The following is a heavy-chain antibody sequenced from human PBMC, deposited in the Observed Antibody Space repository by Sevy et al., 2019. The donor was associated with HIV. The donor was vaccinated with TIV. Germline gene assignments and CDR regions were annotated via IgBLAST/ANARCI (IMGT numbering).Heavy chain of an antibody. CDR3: ARDPTYYDFWAGYYTGWFDP. D-gene: IGHD3-3*01. CDR2: ISGTGNTK. Sequence: GGSLRLSCVGSGFRFSGYYMNWIRQAPGKGLEWVSYISGTGNTKYYTDSVKGRFTISRDNAKNSLYLKMNSLRVDDTAGYYCARDPTYYDFWAGYYTGWFDPWGQGTLVTVSS. CDR1: GFRFSGYY. V-gene: IGHV3-11*01. J-gene: IGHJ5*02.